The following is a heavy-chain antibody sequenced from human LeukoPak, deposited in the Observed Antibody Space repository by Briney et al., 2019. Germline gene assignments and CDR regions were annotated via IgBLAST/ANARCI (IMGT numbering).Heavy chain of an antibody. V-gene: IGHV1-18*01. D-gene: IGHD6-19*01. CDR1: GYTFTSYG. Sequence: ASVKVSCKASGYTFTSYGISWVRQAPGQGLEWMGWISAYNGNTNYAQKLQGRVTMTTDTSTSTAYMELRSLRSDDTAVYYCARGSTSSGWYNNWFDPWGQGTLVTVSS. J-gene: IGHJ5*02. CDR2: ISAYNGNT. CDR3: ARGSTSSGWYNNWFDP.